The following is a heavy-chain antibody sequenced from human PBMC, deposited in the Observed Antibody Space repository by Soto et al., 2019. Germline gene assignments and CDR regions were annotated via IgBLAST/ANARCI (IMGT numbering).Heavy chain of an antibody. CDR2: IYYSGST. CDR3: ARVSGAATNWFDP. J-gene: IGHJ5*02. Sequence: TLSLTCTVSGGSISSGGYYWSRIRQHPWKGLEWIGYIYYSGSTYYNPSLKSRVTISVDTSKNQFSLKLSSVTAADTAVYYCARVSGAATNWFDPWGQGTLVTVSS. D-gene: IGHD1-26*01. CDR1: GGSISSGGYY. V-gene: IGHV4-31*03.